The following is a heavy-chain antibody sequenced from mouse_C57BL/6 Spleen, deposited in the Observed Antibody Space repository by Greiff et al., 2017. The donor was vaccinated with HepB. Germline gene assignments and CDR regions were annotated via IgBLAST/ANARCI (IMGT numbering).Heavy chain of an antibody. Sequence: EVQLVESGGGLVQPGGSMKLSCAASGFTFSDDWMDWVRQSPEKGLEWVAEIRNKANNHATYYAESVKGRFTISRDDSKSSVYLQMNSLRAEDTGIYYCTRELGYYFDYWGQGTPLTVSS. D-gene: IGHD4-1*01. CDR3: TRELGYYFDY. CDR1: GFTFSDDW. CDR2: IRNKANNHAT. J-gene: IGHJ2*01. V-gene: IGHV6-6*01.